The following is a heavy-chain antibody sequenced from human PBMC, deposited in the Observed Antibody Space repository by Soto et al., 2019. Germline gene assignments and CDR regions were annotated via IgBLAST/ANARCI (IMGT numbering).Heavy chain of an antibody. D-gene: IGHD4-17*01. CDR1: GGSVNNANYF. J-gene: IGHJ6*02. V-gene: IGHV4-31*03. CDR2: IYYSGST. CDR3: ARDADYGGSRGGMDV. Sequence: QVRLEESGPGLVKPSETLSLICSVSGGSVNNANYFWNWIRHHPENGLEWIGYIYYSGSTRYNPCFKTRATLSIDTSKNQFALRLNSVTVADTAVYFCARDADYGGSRGGMDVWGRGTTVTV.